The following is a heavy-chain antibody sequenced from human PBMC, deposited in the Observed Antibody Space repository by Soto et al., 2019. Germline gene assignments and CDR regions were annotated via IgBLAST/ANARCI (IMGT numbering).Heavy chain of an antibody. Sequence: QVQLVQSGAEVKKPGSSMKVSCKASGGTFGSYAINWVRQAPGQGLEWMGGIIPIFDTTNYARKFQGRVTITADESTSTAYMYLSSLRSEDTALYYCERSARGSTRLYYYYGMDVWGQGTTVTVSS. CDR1: GGTFGSYA. V-gene: IGHV1-69*01. CDR2: IIPIFDTT. CDR3: ERSARGSTRLYYYYGMDV. J-gene: IGHJ6*02. D-gene: IGHD2-15*01.